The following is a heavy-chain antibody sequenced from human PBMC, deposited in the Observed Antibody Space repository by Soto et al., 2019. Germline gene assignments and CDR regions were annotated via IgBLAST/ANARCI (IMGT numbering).Heavy chain of an antibody. Sequence: TGGSLRLSCAASGFTFSSYAMSWVRQAPGKGLEWVSAISGSGGSTYYADSVKGRFTISRDNSKNTLYLQMNSLRAEDTALYYCAKDSSSYTQRGNYFDYWGQGTLVTVSS. D-gene: IGHD6-13*01. V-gene: IGHV3-23*01. CDR3: AKDSSSYTQRGNYFDY. J-gene: IGHJ4*02. CDR1: GFTFSSYA. CDR2: ISGSGGST.